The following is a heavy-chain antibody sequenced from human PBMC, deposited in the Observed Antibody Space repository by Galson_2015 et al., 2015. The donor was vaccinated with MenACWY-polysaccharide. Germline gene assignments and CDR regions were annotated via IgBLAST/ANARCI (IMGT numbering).Heavy chain of an antibody. CDR3: AKGRAPSTYYGMDV. J-gene: IGHJ6*02. V-gene: IGHV3-48*01. Sequence: SLRLSCAASGFTFTTYTINWVRQAPGQGLEWVSSISGTGTTYYADSVKGRFTISRDNAKNSLYLQMNSLRADDTAVYYCAKGRAPSTYYGMDVWGQGTTVTVSS. CDR2: ISGTGTT. CDR1: GFTFTTYT. D-gene: IGHD2-2*01.